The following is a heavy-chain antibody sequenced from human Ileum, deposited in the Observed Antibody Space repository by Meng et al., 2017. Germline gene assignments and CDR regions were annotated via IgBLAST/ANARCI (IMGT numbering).Heavy chain of an antibody. D-gene: IGHD6-19*01. CDR2: INGERSEK. J-gene: IGHJ4*02. CDR3: ARGGSGAFAD. CDR1: RCTVSSDW. Sequence: VVLVHGVGILFQPGAPLSIFCGGSRCTVSSDWMSCLRQAPAKGLEMVANINGERSEKYYVVSGKGPFSIARDNTKNLLFLKTDSVGDEDADVYYCARGGSGAFADWGQGTLVTVSS. V-gene: IGHV3-7*01.